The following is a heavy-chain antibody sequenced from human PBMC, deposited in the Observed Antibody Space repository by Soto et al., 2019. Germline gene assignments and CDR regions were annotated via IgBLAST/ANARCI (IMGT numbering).Heavy chain of an antibody. Sequence: QVQLAQSGAEERKPGASVKVSCEATGYTFTAYAMHWVRQAPGQRLEWMGWINTANGNTKYSQKFHGRLTITSDTSANTVYMELNSLTSEDTAMYYCTRSAISPYGGLIGPFDYWGQGNLVTVSS. CDR2: INTANGNT. V-gene: IGHV1-3*04. D-gene: IGHD3-16*02. CDR3: TRSAISPYGGLIGPFDY. J-gene: IGHJ4*02. CDR1: GYTFTAYA.